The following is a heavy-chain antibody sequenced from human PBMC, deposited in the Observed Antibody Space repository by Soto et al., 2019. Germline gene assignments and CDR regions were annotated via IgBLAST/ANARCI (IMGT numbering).Heavy chain of an antibody. CDR3: ARANDSTSHDDY. D-gene: IGHD3-22*01. CDR2: INPNSGGT. CDR1: GYTFTGYY. V-gene: IGHV1-2*04. J-gene: IGHJ4*02. Sequence: GASVKVSCKASGYTFTGYYMHWVRQAPGQGLEWMGWINPNSGGTNYAQKFQGWVTMTRDTSISTAYMELSRLRSDDTAVYYCARANDSTSHDDYWGQGTLVTVSS.